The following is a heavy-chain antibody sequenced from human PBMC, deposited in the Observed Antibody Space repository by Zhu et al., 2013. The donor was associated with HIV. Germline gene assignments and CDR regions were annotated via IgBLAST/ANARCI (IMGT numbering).Heavy chain of an antibody. Sequence: QVQLVQSGAEVRSLGSVKVSCKASGYTFTSYYMHWVRQAPGQGLEWMGIINPSGGSTSYAQKFQGRVTMTRDTSISTAYMELSRLRSDDTAVYYCAREDCSSTSCGAFDIWGQGTMVTVSS. CDR2: INPSGGST. V-gene: IGHV1-46*01. CDR1: GYTFTSYY. J-gene: IGHJ3*02. D-gene: IGHD2-2*01. CDR3: AREDCSSTSCGAFDI.